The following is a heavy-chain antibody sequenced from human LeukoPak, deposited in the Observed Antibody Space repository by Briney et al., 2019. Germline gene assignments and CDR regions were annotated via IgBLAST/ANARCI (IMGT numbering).Heavy chain of an antibody. Sequence: GASVNVSCTASGYTFTTYGISWVRQAPGQGLEWMGWISAYNGNTNYAQKLQGRVTMTTDTSTSTAYMELRSLRSDDTAVYYCARATMVRGVTFHPDYWGQGTLVTVSS. CDR2: ISAYNGNT. J-gene: IGHJ4*02. D-gene: IGHD3-10*01. V-gene: IGHV1-18*01. CDR3: ARATMVRGVTFHPDY. CDR1: GYTFTTYG.